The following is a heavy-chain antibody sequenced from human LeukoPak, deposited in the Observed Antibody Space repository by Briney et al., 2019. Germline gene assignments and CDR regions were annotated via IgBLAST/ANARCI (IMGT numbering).Heavy chain of an antibody. D-gene: IGHD4-23*01. CDR1: GGTFSSCA. CDR3: ARDRALGGKAEDAFDI. Sequence: SVKVSCKASGGTFSSCAISWVRQAPGQGLEWMGGIIPILGTANYAQKFQGRVTITADESTSTAYMELSSLRSEDTAVYYCARDRALGGKAEDAFDIWGQGTMVTVSS. V-gene: IGHV1-69*13. CDR2: IIPILGTA. J-gene: IGHJ3*02.